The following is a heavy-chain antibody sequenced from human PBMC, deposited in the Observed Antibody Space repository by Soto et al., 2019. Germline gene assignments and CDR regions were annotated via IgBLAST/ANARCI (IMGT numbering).Heavy chain of an antibody. J-gene: IGHJ4*02. CDR1: GGSVIGYF. V-gene: IGHV4-34*01. D-gene: IGHD2-15*01. CDR3: ARRYCSDSYCSYFDY. CDR2: INHSGTT. Sequence: SETLSLTCGVYGGSVIGYFWSWIRQPPGKGLEWIGEINHSGTTSYSPSLDSRVTTSVDTSKNQFSLRLSSVTAADTAIYYCARRYCSDSYCSYFDYWGRGTLVTVSS.